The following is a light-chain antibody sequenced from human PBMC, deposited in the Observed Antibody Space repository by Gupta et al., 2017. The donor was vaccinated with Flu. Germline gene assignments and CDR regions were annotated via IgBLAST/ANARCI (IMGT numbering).Light chain of an antibody. J-gene: IGLJ3*02. Sequence: SALPQPPSLPRSPVQSITISCTGTSIDVGGYSSVSWYQQHPGKAPKLMIYEVSNRPSEVSNRFSGSKSGNTASLTISGLQAEDEADYYCSSYTSSSTWVFGGGTKLTVL. V-gene: IGLV2-14*01. CDR1: SIDVGGYSS. CDR3: SSYTSSSTWV. CDR2: EVS.